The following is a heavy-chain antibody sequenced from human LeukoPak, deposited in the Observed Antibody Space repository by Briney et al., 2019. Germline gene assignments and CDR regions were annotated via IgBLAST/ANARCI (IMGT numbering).Heavy chain of an antibody. CDR1: GFTFSSYE. CDR2: IKQDGSEK. D-gene: IGHD6-13*01. Sequence: GGSLRLSCAASGFTFSSYEMNWVRQAPGKGLEWVANIKQDGSEKYYVDSVKGRFTISRDNAKNSLYLQMNSLRAEDTAVYYCARGAEGIAASDSKFDYWGQGTLVTVSS. J-gene: IGHJ4*02. CDR3: ARGAEGIAASDSKFDY. V-gene: IGHV3-7*01.